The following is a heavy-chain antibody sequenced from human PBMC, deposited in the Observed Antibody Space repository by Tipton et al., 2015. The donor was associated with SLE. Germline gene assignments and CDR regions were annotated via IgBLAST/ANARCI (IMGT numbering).Heavy chain of an antibody. V-gene: IGHV4-34*01. CDR3: ARGIVAAFYY. Sequence: TLSLTCSVSGGSFSSYYWSWIRQPPRKGLEWIGEINHSGSTNYNPSLKSRLTISVDTSKNQFSLKLSSVTAADTAVYYCARGIVAAFYYWGQGTLVTVSS. CDR2: INHSGST. J-gene: IGHJ4*02. CDR1: GGSFSSYY. D-gene: IGHD6-6*01.